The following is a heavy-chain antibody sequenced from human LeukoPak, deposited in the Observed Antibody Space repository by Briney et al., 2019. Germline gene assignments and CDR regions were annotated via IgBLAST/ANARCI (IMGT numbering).Heavy chain of an antibody. Sequence: ASVKVSCKASGYTFTGYYMHWVRQAPGQGLEWMGWINPNSGGTNYAQNFQGRVTMTRDTSISTAYMELSRLSSDDTALYYCARGREVATVTTSLGDDWGQGTLVTVSS. J-gene: IGHJ4*02. CDR2: INPNSGGT. D-gene: IGHD4-17*01. CDR1: GYTFTGYY. CDR3: ARGREVATVTTSLGDD. V-gene: IGHV1-2*02.